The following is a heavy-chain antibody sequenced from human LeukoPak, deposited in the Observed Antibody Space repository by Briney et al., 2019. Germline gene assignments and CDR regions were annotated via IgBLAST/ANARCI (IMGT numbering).Heavy chain of an antibody. J-gene: IGHJ4*02. V-gene: IGHV1-2*02. CDR1: GYTFTGYY. Sequence: GASVKVSCKASGYTFTGYYMHWVRQAPGQGLEWMGWINPNSGGTNYAQKFQGRVTMTRDTSISTAYMELSRLRSDDTAVYYCARVNSLGYCSSTSCRLLSPTQYYFDYWGQGTLVTVSS. D-gene: IGHD2-2*01. CDR3: ARVNSLGYCSSTSCRLLSPTQYYFDY. CDR2: INPNSGGT.